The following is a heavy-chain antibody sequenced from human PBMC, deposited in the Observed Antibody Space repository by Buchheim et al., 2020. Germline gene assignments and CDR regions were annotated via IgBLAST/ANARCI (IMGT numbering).Heavy chain of an antibody. CDR2: TSGSGGST. J-gene: IGHJ6*03. Sequence: EVQLLESGGGLVQPGGSLRLSCAASGFTFSSYGMSWVRQAPGKGLEWVSGTSGSGGSTYYADSVKGRFTITRDNSKNTLDLQMNSPRAEDTAVYYCAKTSSYSPAYYMDVWGKGTT. D-gene: IGHD5-18*01. CDR1: GFTFSSYG. V-gene: IGHV3-23*01. CDR3: AKTSSYSPAYYMDV.